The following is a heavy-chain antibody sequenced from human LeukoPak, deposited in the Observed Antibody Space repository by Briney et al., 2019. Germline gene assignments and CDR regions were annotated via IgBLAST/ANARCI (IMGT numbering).Heavy chain of an antibody. CDR2: IKLDGKEK. Sequence: PGGSLRLSCAASGFTFSSSWMTWVRQAPGKGLEWVASIKLDGKEKQYVDSVKGRFTISRDNAENSLYLQMNSLRVEDTAVYYCARGRHYYDSSGLDWFDPWGQGTLVTVSS. J-gene: IGHJ5*02. V-gene: IGHV3-7*01. CDR1: GFTFSSSW. CDR3: ARGRHYYDSSGLDWFDP. D-gene: IGHD3-22*01.